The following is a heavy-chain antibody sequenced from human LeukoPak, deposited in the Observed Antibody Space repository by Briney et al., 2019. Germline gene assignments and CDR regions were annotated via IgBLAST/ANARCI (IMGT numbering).Heavy chain of an antibody. J-gene: IGHJ4*02. CDR1: GYTFTDYY. D-gene: IGHD2-2*02. Sequence: ASVKVSCKASGYTFTDYYMHWVRQAPGQGLEWMGWINPNSGGTNYAQKFQGRVTMTRDTSISTAYMELSRLGSDETAVYYRASMGAGGYCSSTSCYTPDYWGQGTLVTASS. V-gene: IGHV1-2*02. CDR2: INPNSGGT. CDR3: ASMGAGGYCSSTSCYTPDY.